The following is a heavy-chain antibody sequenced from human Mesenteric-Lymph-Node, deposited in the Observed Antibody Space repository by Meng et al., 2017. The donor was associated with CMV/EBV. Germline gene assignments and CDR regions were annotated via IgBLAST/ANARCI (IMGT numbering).Heavy chain of an antibody. V-gene: IGHV3-23*01. CDR1: GFTFSSYW. CDR3: AKVPWFGELN. J-gene: IGHJ4*02. CDR2: ISGSGGST. D-gene: IGHD3-10*01. Sequence: GESLKISCAASGFTFSSYWMSWVRQTPGKGLEWVSAISGSGGSTYYADSVKGRFTISRDNSKNTLYLQMNSLRAEDTAIYYCAKVPWFGELNWGQGTLVTVSS.